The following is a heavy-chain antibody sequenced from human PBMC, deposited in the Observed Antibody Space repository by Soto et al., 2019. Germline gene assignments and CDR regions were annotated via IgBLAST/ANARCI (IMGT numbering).Heavy chain of an antibody. Sequence: VASVKVSCKASGGTFSSYAISWVRQAPGQGLEWMGGIIPIFGTANYAQKFQGRVTITADESTSTAYMELSSLRSEDTAVYYCARDPTYCGGDCYSGNDAFDIWGQGTMVTVSS. J-gene: IGHJ3*02. CDR1: GGTFSSYA. CDR3: ARDPTYCGGDCYSGNDAFDI. D-gene: IGHD2-21*02. CDR2: IIPIFGTA. V-gene: IGHV1-69*13.